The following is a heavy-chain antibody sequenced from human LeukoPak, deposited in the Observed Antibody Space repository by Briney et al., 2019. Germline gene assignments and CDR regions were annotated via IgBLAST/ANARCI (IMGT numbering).Heavy chain of an antibody. CDR3: ARAVKLWGSYRPGLVY. V-gene: IGHV1-18*01. J-gene: IGHJ4*02. D-gene: IGHD3-16*02. CDR2: ISAYNGNT. Sequence: GASVKVSCKASGYTFTSYGISWVRQAPGQGLEWMGWISAYNGNTNYAQKFQGRVTMTRNTSISTAYMELSSLRSEDTAVYYCARAVKLWGSYRPGLVYWGQGTLVTVSS. CDR1: GYTFTSYG.